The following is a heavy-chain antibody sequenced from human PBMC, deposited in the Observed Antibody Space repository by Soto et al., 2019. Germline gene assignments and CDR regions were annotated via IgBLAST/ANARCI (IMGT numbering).Heavy chain of an antibody. D-gene: IGHD3-10*01. J-gene: IGHJ4*02. CDR2: SYPGDSDT. CDR3: ARFGSGGADS. V-gene: IGHV5-51*01. CDR1: GYIFSIYW. Sequence: GESLKISCRTSGYIFSIYWIGWVRQTPEKGLELIGLSYPGDSDTRNNPSLQGQVTMSCNNSISTAYRHWTSLKASDTAMYYCARFGSGGADSWGQGTPAPVSS.